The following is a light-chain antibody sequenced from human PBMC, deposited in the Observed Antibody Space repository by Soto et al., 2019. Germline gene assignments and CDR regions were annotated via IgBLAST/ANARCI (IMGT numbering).Light chain of an antibody. CDR1: QSINKN. V-gene: IGKV3-15*01. CDR3: QQYHNWPIT. CDR2: GAS. J-gene: IGKJ5*01. Sequence: VLTQSPATLSVSPGERVTLSFRASQSINKNLAWYQQKRGQAPRLLIYGASTRATGFPARFSGSGSGTDFTLTIASLQSEDFAVYYCQQYHNWPITFGQGTRLEIK.